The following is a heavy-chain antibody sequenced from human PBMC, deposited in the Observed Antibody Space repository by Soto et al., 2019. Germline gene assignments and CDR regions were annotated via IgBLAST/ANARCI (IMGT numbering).Heavy chain of an antibody. CDR3: ARVPGSRATYYYYYGMDV. D-gene: IGHD6-13*01. CDR1: GDSVSSNSAA. J-gene: IGHJ6*02. CDR2: TYYRSKWYN. Sequence: SQTLSLTCAISGDSVSSNSAAWNWIRQSPSRGLEWLGRTYYRSKWYNDYAVSVKSRITINPDTSKNQFSLQLNSVTPEDTAVYYCARVPGSRATYYYYYGMDVWGQRTTVTVSS. V-gene: IGHV6-1*01.